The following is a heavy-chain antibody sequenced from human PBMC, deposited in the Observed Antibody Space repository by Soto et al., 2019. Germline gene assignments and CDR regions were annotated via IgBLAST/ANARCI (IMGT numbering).Heavy chain of an antibody. Sequence: SQARCLRWTGYGGSTSRDGSSGIRQPPGKGLEWIGYIYYSGSTNYNPSLKSRVTISVDTSKNQFSLKLSSVTAADTAVYYCARECGGDCTASVVDAFDIWGQGTMVT. J-gene: IGHJ3*02. CDR3: ARECGGDCTASVVDAFDI. CDR1: GGSTSRDG. CDR2: IYYSGST. D-gene: IGHD2-21*02. V-gene: IGHV4-59*01.